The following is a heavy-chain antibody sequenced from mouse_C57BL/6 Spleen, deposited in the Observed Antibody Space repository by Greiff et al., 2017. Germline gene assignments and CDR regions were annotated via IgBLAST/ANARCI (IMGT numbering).Heavy chain of an antibody. D-gene: IGHD2-3*01. CDR3: TRWLLLYAMDY. J-gene: IGHJ4*01. CDR1: GYTFTDYE. V-gene: IGHV1-15*01. CDR2: IDPETGGT. Sequence: QVQLQPSWAELVRPGASVTLSCKASGYTFTDYEMHWVKQTPVHGLEWIGAIDPETGGTAYNQKFKGKAILTADKSSSTAYMELRSLTSEDSAVYYCTRWLLLYAMDYWGQGTSVTVSS.